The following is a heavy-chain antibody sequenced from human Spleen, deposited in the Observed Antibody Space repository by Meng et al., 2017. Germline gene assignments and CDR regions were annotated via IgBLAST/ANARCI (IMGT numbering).Heavy chain of an antibody. Sequence: QVQLEQSGAEVKKPGASVKVSCKTSGYTFTRHGITWVRQAPGQGLEWLGWIYAGSGNTKYSEKFQGRVTITRDTSASTAYMELSSLRSEDTAVYYCGRSNDIHCFDPWGQGTLVTVSS. J-gene: IGHJ5*02. CDR1: GYTFTRHG. D-gene: IGHD2-8*01. CDR3: GRSNDIHCFDP. V-gene: IGHV1-18*01. CDR2: IYAGSGNT.